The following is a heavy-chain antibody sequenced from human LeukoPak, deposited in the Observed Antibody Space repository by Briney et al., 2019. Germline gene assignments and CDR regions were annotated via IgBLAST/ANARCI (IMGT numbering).Heavy chain of an antibody. J-gene: IGHJ4*02. CDR2: MNPNSGNT. CDR1: GYTFTSYD. V-gene: IGHV1-8*03. CDR3: TRGPTPTGGVGF. Sequence: ASVKVSCKASGYTFTSYDINWVRQATGQGLEWMGWMNPNSGNTGYAQKFQGRVTITRNTSIRTAYMELSSLRSEDTAVYYCTRGPTPTGGVGFWGQGTLVTVSS. D-gene: IGHD2-8*02.